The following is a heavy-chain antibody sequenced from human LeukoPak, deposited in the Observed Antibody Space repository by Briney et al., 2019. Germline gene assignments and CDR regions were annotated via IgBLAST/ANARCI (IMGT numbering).Heavy chain of an antibody. D-gene: IGHD2-15*01. CDR2: INPDGSTT. CDR1: GFTFRSYD. V-gene: IGHV3-74*01. J-gene: IGHJ4*02. Sequence: QSGGSLRLSCAASGFTFRSYDMSWVRQAPGKGLVWVSRINPDGSTTYYADSVKGRITISRDNAKNTLYLQMNSLRAEDTAVYYCARDRCSGDSCYSPADFDYWGQGTLVTVSS. CDR3: ARDRCSGDSCYSPADFDY.